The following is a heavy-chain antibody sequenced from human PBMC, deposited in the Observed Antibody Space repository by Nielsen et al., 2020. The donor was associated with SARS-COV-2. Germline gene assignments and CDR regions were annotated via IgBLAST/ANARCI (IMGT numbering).Heavy chain of an antibody. CDR2: IWYDGSNE. CDR1: GFTFSSYG. V-gene: IGHV3-33*01. Sequence: SCAASGFTFSSYGMHWVRQAPGKGLEWVAGIWYDGSNENYAESVKGRFTISRDNSKNTLFLQMDSLTADDTAVYFCARLSNFWSGYNDYWGQGTLVIVSS. D-gene: IGHD3-3*01. CDR3: ARLSNFWSGYNDY. J-gene: IGHJ4*02.